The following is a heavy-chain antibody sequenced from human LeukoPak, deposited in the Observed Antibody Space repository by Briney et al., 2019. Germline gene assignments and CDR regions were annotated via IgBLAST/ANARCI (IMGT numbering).Heavy chain of an antibody. Sequence: SETLSLTCTVSGGSISSHYWSWIRQPPAKGLEWIGFIYYTGSTNYNPYNPSLKSRVTISVDTSKNQFSLKLSSVTAADTAVYYCAREESRRLRYFDTRVSGMDVWGQGTTVTVSS. CDR1: GGSISSHY. V-gene: IGHV4-59*11. D-gene: IGHD3-9*01. CDR2: IYYTGST. J-gene: IGHJ6*02. CDR3: AREESRRLRYFDTRVSGMDV.